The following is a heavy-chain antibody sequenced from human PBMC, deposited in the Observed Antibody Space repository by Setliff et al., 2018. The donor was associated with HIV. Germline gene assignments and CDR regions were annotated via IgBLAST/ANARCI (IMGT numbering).Heavy chain of an antibody. V-gene: IGHV4-4*09. CDR2: INSSGTT. CDR1: SGSFSNFF. D-gene: IGHD3-3*01. Sequence: SSETLSLTCTVSSGSFSNFFWNWIRQPPGKGLEWIGYINSSGTTNYNPSLKSRVNISIDPSKNHFTLRLSSVTVADTAVYYCARRGRFMGWFDPWGQGSLVTVSS. J-gene: IGHJ5*02. CDR3: ARRGRFMGWFDP.